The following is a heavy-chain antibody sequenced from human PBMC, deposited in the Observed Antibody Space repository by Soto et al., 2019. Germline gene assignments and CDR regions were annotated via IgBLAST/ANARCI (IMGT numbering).Heavy chain of an antibody. CDR1: GGTFRTYA. CDR3: ANGAVAGTPTFYYYYGMDV. D-gene: IGHD6-19*01. J-gene: IGHJ6*02. CDR2: IIPIFGTV. V-gene: IGHV1-69*12. Sequence: QVQLLQSGAEVKKPGSSVRVSCEASGGTFRTYAISWVRQAPGQGLEWMGEIIPIFGTVNYAQKFQGRVTITADESTTTVYMRSEDTAVYYFANGAVAGTPTFYYYYGMDVWGQGTTVTVSS.